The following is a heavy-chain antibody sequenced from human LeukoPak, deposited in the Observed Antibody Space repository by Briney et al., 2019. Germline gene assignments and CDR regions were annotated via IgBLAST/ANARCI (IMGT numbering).Heavy chain of an antibody. CDR3: ARDYIVVLVAATPYYYYYGMDV. Sequence: GGSLRLSCAASGFTFSSYGMHWVRQAPGKGLEWVAVIWYDGSNKYYADSVKGRFTISRDNSKNTLYLQMNSLRAEDTAVYYCARDYIVVLVAATPYYYYYGMDVWGQGTTVSVSS. V-gene: IGHV3-33*01. D-gene: IGHD2-15*01. CDR1: GFTFSSYG. CDR2: IWYDGSNK. J-gene: IGHJ6*02.